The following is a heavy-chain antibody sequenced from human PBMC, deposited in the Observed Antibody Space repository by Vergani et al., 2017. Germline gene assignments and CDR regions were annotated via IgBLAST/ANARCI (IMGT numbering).Heavy chain of an antibody. Sequence: EVQLVQSGAEVKKPGATMKISSKVSGYTFTDHYMHWVKQAPGKGLEWMGLVDPEDGETIYAEKFKGRVTIAADTSTDTAHLEWSSVGSADTAVYYCATPQTVTTGGMEVWGQGTTVIVSS. CDR3: ATPQTVTTGGMEV. D-gene: IGHD4-17*01. CDR1: GYTFTDHY. V-gene: IGHV1-69-2*01. CDR2: VDPEDGET. J-gene: IGHJ6*02.